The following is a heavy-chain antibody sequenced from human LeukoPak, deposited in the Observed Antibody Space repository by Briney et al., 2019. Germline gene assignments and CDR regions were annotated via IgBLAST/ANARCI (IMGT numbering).Heavy chain of an antibody. D-gene: IGHD3-22*01. CDR3: ARDPPPHSSSYWGSYSYYYIDV. Sequence: GASVKVSCKASGYTFTGYYIHWLRQAPGQGLEWMGRINPNSGDTNYAQKFQGRVTMTRDTSISTAYMELSSLRSDDTAVYYCARDPPPHSSSYWGSYSYYYIDVWGKGTTVTVSS. J-gene: IGHJ6*03. CDR1: GYTFTGYY. CDR2: INPNSGDT. V-gene: IGHV1-2*06.